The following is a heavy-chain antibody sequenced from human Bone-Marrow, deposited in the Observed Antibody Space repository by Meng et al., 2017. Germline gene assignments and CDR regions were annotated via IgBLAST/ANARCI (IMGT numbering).Heavy chain of an antibody. CDR2: ISGNGGST. D-gene: IGHD3-10*01. J-gene: IGHJ4*02. CDR3: AKDARYGSGD. V-gene: IGHV3-23*01. CDR1: GLTFSTYA. Sequence: EVQLLESGGGLVQPGGSLILSCAASGLTFSTYAMSWVRQAPGKGPEWVSVISGNGGSTYYADSVKGRFTISRDNSKNTLNLQMNSLRAEDTAVYYCAKDARYGSGDWGQGTLVTVSS.